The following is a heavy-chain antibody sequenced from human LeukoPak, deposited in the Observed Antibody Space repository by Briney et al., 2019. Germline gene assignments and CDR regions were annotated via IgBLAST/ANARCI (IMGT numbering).Heavy chain of an antibody. J-gene: IGHJ1*01. CDR2: IFSGGST. CDR3: ASDSYSPEYFQH. CDR1: GFSVSNNY. D-gene: IGHD2-15*01. V-gene: IGHV3-66*01. Sequence: GGSLRLSCAASGFSVSNNYMSWVRQAPGKGLEWVSVIFSGGSTFYADSVKGRFTISRDNSKNTLYLQMNSLRAEDTAVYYCASDSYSPEYFQHWGQGTLVTVST.